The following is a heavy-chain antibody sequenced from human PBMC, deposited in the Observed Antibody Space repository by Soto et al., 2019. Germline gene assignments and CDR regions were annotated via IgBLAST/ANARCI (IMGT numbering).Heavy chain of an antibody. V-gene: IGHV1-3*01. CDR1: GYTFTSYA. CDR3: ARGSMGYYYYGMDV. Sequence: ASVKVSYKASGYTFTSYAMHWVRQAPGQRLEWMGWINAGNGNTKYSQKFQGRVTITADESTSTAYMELSSLRSEDTAVYYCARGSMGYYYYGMDVWGQGTTVTVSS. J-gene: IGHJ6*02. CDR2: INAGNGNT.